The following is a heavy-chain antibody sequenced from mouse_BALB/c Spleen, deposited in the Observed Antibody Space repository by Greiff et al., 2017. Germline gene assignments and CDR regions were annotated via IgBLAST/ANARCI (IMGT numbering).Heavy chain of an antibody. CDR3: ARTGYGNYVGYAMDY. J-gene: IGHJ4*01. CDR2: ISCYNGAT. D-gene: IGHD2-1*01. Sequence: LVKTGASVKISCKASGYSFTGYYMHWVKQSHGKSLEWIGYISCYNGATSYNQKFKGKATFTVDTSSSTAYMQFNSLTSEDSAVYYCARTGYGNYVGYAMDYWGQGTSVTVSS. CDR1: GYSFTGYY. V-gene: IGHV1S34*01.